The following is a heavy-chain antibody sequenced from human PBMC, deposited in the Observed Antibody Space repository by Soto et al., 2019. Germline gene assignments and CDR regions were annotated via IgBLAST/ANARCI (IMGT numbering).Heavy chain of an antibody. Sequence: QVHLVQSGAEVRKPGASVKVSCKASGYSFTSYGISWVRQAPGQGREWMGWISTDNGNTNYAHNLQGRVSMTIDPSTNTAYMELWSLGSDDTAVYYCARDVPDTSLFFYYYGMDVWGQGTTVTVSS. J-gene: IGHJ6*02. V-gene: IGHV1-18*01. CDR2: ISTDNGNT. CDR3: ARDVPDTSLFFYYYGMDV. D-gene: IGHD2-21*01. CDR1: GYSFTSYG.